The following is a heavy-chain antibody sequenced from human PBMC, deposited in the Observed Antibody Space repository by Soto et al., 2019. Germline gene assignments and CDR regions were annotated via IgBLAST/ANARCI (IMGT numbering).Heavy chain of an antibody. J-gene: IGHJ4*02. D-gene: IGHD6-13*01. CDR1: RGSLSRGGYY. CDR2: IYYSGST. Sequence: TSGTLSLTRPFSRGSLSRGGYYWSWIRPHPGKGLEWIGYIYYSGSTNYNPSLKSRVTISVDTSKNQFSLQLTSVTAADTAVYYCARDLEGASVGTLDHWGQGMLVTVSS. V-gene: IGHV4-61*08. CDR3: ARDLEGASVGTLDH.